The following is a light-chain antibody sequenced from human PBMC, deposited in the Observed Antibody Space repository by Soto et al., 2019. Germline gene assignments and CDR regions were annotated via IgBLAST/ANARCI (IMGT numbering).Light chain of an antibody. CDR3: SSYTGSSTYV. Sequence: QSVLTQPPSVSGSPGQSVAISCTGTSSDVGSYNRVSWYQQHPGADPKLMIYEVSNRPSGVPDRFSGSKSGNTASLTISGLQAEDEADYYCSSYTGSSTYVFGTGTKLTVL. CDR2: EVS. CDR1: SSDVGSYNR. J-gene: IGLJ1*01. V-gene: IGLV2-18*02.